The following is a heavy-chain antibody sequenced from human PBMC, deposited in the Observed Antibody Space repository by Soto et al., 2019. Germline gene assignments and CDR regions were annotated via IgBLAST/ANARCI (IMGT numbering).Heavy chain of an antibody. V-gene: IGHV5-51*01. CDR1: GYSLTSYW. D-gene: IGHD2-2*02. J-gene: IGHJ4*02. Sequence: ESLKISCKGSGYSLTSYWIGWMRQTPGKGLEWMGMIYLGDSDTRYSPSFQGQVTISADKSITTAYLQWSSLKASDTAMYYCARQSYCSSTSCYTVDSWGQGTLVTVSS. CDR3: ARQSYCSSTSCYTVDS. CDR2: IYLGDSDT.